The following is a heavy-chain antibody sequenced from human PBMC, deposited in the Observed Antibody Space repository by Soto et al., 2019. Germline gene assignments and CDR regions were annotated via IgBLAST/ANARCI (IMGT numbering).Heavy chain of an antibody. CDR3: ARDEAIVALGYYYGMDV. CDR1: GDSVSSNSAA. CDR2: TYYRSKWYN. D-gene: IGHD3-22*01. J-gene: IGHJ6*02. Sequence: PSQTLSLTCAISGDSVSSNSAAWNWISQSPSRGLEWLGRTYYRSKWYNDYAVSVKSRITINPDTSKNQFSLQLNSVTPEDTAVYYCARDEAIVALGYYYGMDVWGQGTTVTVSS. V-gene: IGHV6-1*01.